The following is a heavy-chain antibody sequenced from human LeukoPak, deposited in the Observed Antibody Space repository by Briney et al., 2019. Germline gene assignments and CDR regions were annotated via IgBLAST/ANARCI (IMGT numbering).Heavy chain of an antibody. V-gene: IGHV1-2*04. D-gene: IGHD5-12*01. J-gene: IGHJ4*02. CDR2: INPNSGGT. CDR1: GYTCTGYY. Sequence: ASVKVSCKASGYTCTGYYMHWVRQAPGQGLEWVGWINPNSGGTNYAQKFQGWVTMARDTSISTAYMELSRLRSDDTAMYYCARERWGGGHANFDYWGQGTLVTVSS. CDR3: ARERWGGGHANFDY.